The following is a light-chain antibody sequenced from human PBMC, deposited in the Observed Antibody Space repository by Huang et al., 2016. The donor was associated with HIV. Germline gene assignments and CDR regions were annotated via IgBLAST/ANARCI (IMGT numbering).Light chain of an antibody. CDR2: RAS. Sequence: EIVLTQSPGTLSLSPGERATLSCRASQIVSSSYLAWYQQKPGQPPRLLIFRASTRATGIPDRFSGGGSGTDFTLTISRLEPEDFAVYYCQQYGSAVFTFGPGTKVDIK. CDR3: QQYGSAVFT. V-gene: IGKV3-20*01. CDR1: QIVSSSY. J-gene: IGKJ3*01.